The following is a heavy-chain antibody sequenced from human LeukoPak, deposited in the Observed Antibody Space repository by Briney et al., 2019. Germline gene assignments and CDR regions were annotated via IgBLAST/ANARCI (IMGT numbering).Heavy chain of an antibody. V-gene: IGHV3-23*01. J-gene: IGHJ4*02. CDR1: GFPFSSYA. D-gene: IGHD2-2*02. Sequence: GGSLRLSCAASGFPFSSYAMNWVRQAPGKGLEWVSTISGSGTSTYYADSVKDRFTLSRDDSKNTLYLQMNSLRAEDTAVYYCAKSRSSSSASCYNYWGQGTLVTVSS. CDR3: AKSRSSSSASCYNY. CDR2: ISGSGTST.